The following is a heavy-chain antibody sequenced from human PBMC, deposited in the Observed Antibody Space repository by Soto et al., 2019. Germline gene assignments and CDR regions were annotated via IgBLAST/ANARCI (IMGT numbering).Heavy chain of an antibody. CDR2: VYATGTS. Sequence: SETLSLTCNVSGGSMSKFYWSWIRKTAGKGLEWMGRVYATGTSDYNPSLRSRIAMSVDISKKTFSLRLGSVTAADTGVYYCVRDGSKTLRDCFDPWGQGILVTVSS. CDR3: VRDGSKTLRDCFDP. J-gene: IGHJ5*02. CDR1: GGSMSKFY. D-gene: IGHD4-17*01. V-gene: IGHV4-4*07.